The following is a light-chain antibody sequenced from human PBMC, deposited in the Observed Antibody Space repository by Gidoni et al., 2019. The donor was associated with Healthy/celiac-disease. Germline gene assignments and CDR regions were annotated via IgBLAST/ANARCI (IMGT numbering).Light chain of an antibody. CDR2: KAS. CDR3: QQYNSYWT. J-gene: IGKJ1*01. Sequence: DIKLTQSPSTLSASVGDSVTIPCRASQSISSWLAWYQQKPGKAPKLLIYKASSLESGVTSRFSGSGSGTEFTLTISSLHPDDFATYYCQQYNSYWTFGQGTKVEIK. CDR1: QSISSW. V-gene: IGKV1-5*03.